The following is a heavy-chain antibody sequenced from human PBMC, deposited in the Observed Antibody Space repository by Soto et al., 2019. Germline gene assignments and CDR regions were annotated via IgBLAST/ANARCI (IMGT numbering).Heavy chain of an antibody. Sequence: GGSLRLSCAVSGFTVSSNYMSWVRQAPGKGLEWVSLFYRGGSRYYADSVRGRFAISRDNSKNTLYLQMNNLRAEDTAVYYCSSLNPGSGGNSPYFDYWGQGTLVTVSS. V-gene: IGHV3-53*01. CDR3: SSLNPGSGGNSPYFDY. CDR2: FYRGGSR. CDR1: GFTVSSNY. D-gene: IGHD2-21*02. J-gene: IGHJ4*02.